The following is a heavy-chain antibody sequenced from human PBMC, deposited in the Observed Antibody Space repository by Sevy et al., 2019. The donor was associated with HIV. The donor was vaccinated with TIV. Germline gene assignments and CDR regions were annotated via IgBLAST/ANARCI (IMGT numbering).Heavy chain of an antibody. V-gene: IGHV3-21*01. D-gene: IGHD6-13*01. CDR1: GFTFSSYS. CDR3: ARGASFKQQLATRRDYYYYMDV. J-gene: IGHJ6*03. Sequence: GGSLRLSCAASGFTFSSYSMNWVHQAPGKGLEWVSSISSSSSYIYYADSVKGRFTISRDNAKNSLYLQMNSLRAEDTAVYYCARGASFKQQLATRRDYYYYMDVWGKGTTVTVSS. CDR2: ISSSSSYI.